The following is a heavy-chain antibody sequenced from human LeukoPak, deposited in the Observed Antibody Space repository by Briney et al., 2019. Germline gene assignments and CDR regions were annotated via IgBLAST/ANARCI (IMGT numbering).Heavy chain of an antibody. Sequence: SETLSLTCTVSGDSISSYFWTWIRQPPGKGLEWIGYIYYSGSTNYNPSLKSRVTISVDTSKNQFSLKLSSVTAADTAVYYCARVGALVGYYYYMDVWGKGTTVTVSS. CDR1: GDSISSYF. J-gene: IGHJ6*03. V-gene: IGHV4-59*01. D-gene: IGHD1-26*01. CDR2: IYYSGST. CDR3: ARVGALVGYYYYMDV.